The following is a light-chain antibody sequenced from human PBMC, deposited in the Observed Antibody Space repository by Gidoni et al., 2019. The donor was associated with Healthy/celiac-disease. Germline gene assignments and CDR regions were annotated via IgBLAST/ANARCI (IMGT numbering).Light chain of an antibody. Sequence: DIQMTQSPSSLSACVGDRVTITCQASQYISNYLNWYQQKPGKAPKLLIYDASSLETGVPSRFSGSVSGTDFTFTISSLQPEDIATYYCQQYDTLPSFGGGTKVEIK. CDR2: DAS. CDR3: QQYDTLPS. V-gene: IGKV1-33*01. CDR1: QYISNY. J-gene: IGKJ4*01.